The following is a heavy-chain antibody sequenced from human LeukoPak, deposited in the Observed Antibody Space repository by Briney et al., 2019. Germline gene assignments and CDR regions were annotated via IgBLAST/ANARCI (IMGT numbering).Heavy chain of an antibody. CDR3: AKEASGSYYNPPFDY. CDR1: GFTFSSYG. D-gene: IGHD3-10*01. V-gene: IGHV3-30*18. Sequence: GGALRLSCAASGFTFSSYGMHWVRQAPGKGLEWVAVISYDGSNKYYADSVKGRFTISRDNSKNTLYLQMNSLRAEDTAVYYCAKEASGSYYNPPFDYWGQGTLVTVSS. J-gene: IGHJ4*02. CDR2: ISYDGSNK.